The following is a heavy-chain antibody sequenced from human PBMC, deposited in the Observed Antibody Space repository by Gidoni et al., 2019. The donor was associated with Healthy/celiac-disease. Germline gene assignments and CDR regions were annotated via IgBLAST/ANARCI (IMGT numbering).Heavy chain of an antibody. CDR3: ARVVVATVTTGGTYAFDI. V-gene: IGHV1-69*02. Sequence: QVQLVQSGAEVKKPGSSVKVSCKASGGTFSSYTISWVRQAPGQGLEWMGRIIPILGIANYAQKFQGRVTITADKSTSTAYMELSSLRSEDTAVYYCARVVVATVTTGGTYAFDIWGQGTMVTVSS. CDR1: GGTFSSYT. CDR2: IIPILGIA. D-gene: IGHD4-17*01. J-gene: IGHJ3*02.